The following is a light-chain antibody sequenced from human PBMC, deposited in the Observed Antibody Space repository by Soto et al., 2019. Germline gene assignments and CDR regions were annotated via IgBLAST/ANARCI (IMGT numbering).Light chain of an antibody. CDR2: GAS. Sequence: EIVLTQSPGTLSLSPRERATLSCRASQSVSGSYLAWYQQKPGQAPRLLIYGASSRATGIPDRFSGSGSGTDFTLTNSRLGPEDCAVYYCQQYGSSPQTFGQGTKVEIK. CDR3: QQYGSSPQT. CDR1: QSVSGSY. V-gene: IGKV3-20*01. J-gene: IGKJ1*01.